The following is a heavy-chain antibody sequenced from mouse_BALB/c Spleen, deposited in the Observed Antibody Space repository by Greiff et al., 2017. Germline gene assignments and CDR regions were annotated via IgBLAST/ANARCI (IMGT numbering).Heavy chain of an antibody. CDR1: GFTFSSYA. D-gene: IGHD1-1*01. CDR3: AREAVYYGSSYFDY. Sequence: EVKVEESGGGLVKPGGSLKLSCAASGFTFSSYAMSWVRQTPEKRLEWVASISSGGSTYYPDSVKGRFTISRDNARNILYLQMSSLRSEDTAMYYCAREAVYYGSSYFDYWGQGTTLTVSS. V-gene: IGHV5-6-5*01. CDR2: ISSGGST. J-gene: IGHJ2*01.